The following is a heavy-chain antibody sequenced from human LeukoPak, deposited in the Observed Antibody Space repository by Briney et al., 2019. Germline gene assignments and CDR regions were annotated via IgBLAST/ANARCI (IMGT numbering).Heavy chain of an antibody. CDR1: GFTFSSYG. CDR2: IWYDGSNK. J-gene: IGHJ4*02. V-gene: IGHV3-33*06. D-gene: IGHD6-13*01. CDR3: AKGGVLGRRQIAAATFDY. Sequence: GGSLRLSCAASGFTFSSYGMHWVRQAPGKGLEWVAVIWYDGSNKYYADSVKGRFTTSRDNSKNTLYLQMNSLRAEDTAVYYCAKGGVLGRRQIAAATFDYWGQGTLVTVSS.